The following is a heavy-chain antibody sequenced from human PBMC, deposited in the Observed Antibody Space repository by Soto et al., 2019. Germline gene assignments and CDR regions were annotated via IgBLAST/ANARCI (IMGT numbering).Heavy chain of an antibody. CDR3: ASGILLWLRRINNGYSG. CDR1: GGTFSTYA. V-gene: IGHV1-69*12. J-gene: IGHJ4*02. CDR2: IIPMFGTA. D-gene: IGHD5-12*01. Sequence: QVQLVQSGAEVKKPESSVKVSCKAPGGTFSTYAISWVRQAPGQGLEWMGGIIPMFGTANYAQRFQDRVMITEDESTNTVYMELSSLRSEDTAVYFCASGILLWLRRINNGYSGWGQGTLVSVSS.